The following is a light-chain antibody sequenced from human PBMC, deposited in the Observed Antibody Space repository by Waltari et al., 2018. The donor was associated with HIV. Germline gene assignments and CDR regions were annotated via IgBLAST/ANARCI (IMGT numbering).Light chain of an antibody. CDR3: AAWDDSLSGWV. CDR1: SSNIGSNY. Sequence: QSVLTQPPSASGTPGQRVTISCSGSSSNIGSNYIYWYQQLPGTAPKLLIYRNNQRPSGGPDRVSGSKSGTSASLAISGLRSEDEADYSCAAWDDSLSGWVFGGGTKLTVL. CDR2: RNN. V-gene: IGLV1-47*01. J-gene: IGLJ3*02.